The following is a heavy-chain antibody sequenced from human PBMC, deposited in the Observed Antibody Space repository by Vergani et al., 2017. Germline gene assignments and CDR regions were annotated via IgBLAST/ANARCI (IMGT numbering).Heavy chain of an antibody. CDR1: GGTFSSYT. Sequence: QVQLVQSGAEVKKPGSSVKVSRKASGGTFSSYTISWVRQAPGQGLEWMGRIIPILGIANYAQKFQGRVTITADKSTSTAYMELSSLRSEDTAVYYCAKAGYCSSTSGASAEYFQHWGQGTLVTVSS. D-gene: IGHD2-2*01. CDR3: AKAGYCSSTSGASAEYFQH. J-gene: IGHJ1*01. CDR2: IIPILGIA. V-gene: IGHV1-69*02.